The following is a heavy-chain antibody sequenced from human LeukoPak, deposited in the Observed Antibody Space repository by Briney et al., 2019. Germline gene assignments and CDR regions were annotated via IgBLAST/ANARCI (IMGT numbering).Heavy chain of an antibody. V-gene: IGHV5-51*01. CDR1: GYRFTKYW. J-gene: IGHJ6*02. CDR3: ARQANYNGVDV. Sequence: GESLKISCKGSGYRFTKYWIGWVRQMPGKGLEWMGIIYPGESDTRYSPSFQGQVTMSADKSIRTAYLQWSSLKASDTAMYYCARQANYNGVDVWGQGTTVTVSS. CDR2: IYPGESDT.